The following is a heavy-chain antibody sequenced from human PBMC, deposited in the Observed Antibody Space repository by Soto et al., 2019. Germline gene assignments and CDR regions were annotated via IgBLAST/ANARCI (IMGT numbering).Heavy chain of an antibody. D-gene: IGHD6-19*01. CDR3: ATGRTSAVAGIYYYYGMDV. Sequence: ASVKVSCKVSGYTLTELSMHCVRQAPGKGLEWMGGFDPEDGETIYAQKFQGRVTMTEDTSTDTAYMELSSLRSEDTAVYYCATGRTSAVAGIYYYYGMDVWGQGTTVTVSS. J-gene: IGHJ6*02. CDR2: FDPEDGET. CDR1: GYTLTELS. V-gene: IGHV1-24*01.